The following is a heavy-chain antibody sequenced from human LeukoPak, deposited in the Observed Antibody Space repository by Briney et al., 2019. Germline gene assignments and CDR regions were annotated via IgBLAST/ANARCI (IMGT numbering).Heavy chain of an antibody. V-gene: IGHV1-24*01. Sequence: ASVKVSCKVSGYTLTELSMHWVRQAPGKGLEWMGGFDPEDGETIYAQKFQGRVTMTEDTSTDTAYMELSSLRSEDTAVYYCATVFRYGSYPSNDAFDIWGQGTMVTVSS. CDR3: ATVFRYGSYPSNDAFDI. CDR1: GYTLTELS. D-gene: IGHD1-26*01. CDR2: FDPEDGET. J-gene: IGHJ3*02.